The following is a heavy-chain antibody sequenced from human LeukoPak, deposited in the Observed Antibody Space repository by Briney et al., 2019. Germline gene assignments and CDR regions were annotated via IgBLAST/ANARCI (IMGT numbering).Heavy chain of an antibody. CDR1: GYTFTSYY. Sequence: GASVKVSCKSSGYTFTSYYMYWVRQAPGQGLEWMGIINPSGGSTSYAQMFQGRVTMTRDTSTSTVYMELSSLRSEDTAVYYCARDSGMVRGTVDYWGQGTLVTVSS. V-gene: IGHV1-46*01. D-gene: IGHD3-10*01. CDR2: INPSGGST. J-gene: IGHJ4*02. CDR3: ARDSGMVRGTVDY.